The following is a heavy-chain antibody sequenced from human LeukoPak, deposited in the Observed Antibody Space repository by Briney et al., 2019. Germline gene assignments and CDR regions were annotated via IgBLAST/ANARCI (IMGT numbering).Heavy chain of an antibody. CDR3: ARDGAIAVAADYYYYYMDV. V-gene: IGHV3-21*01. CDR2: ISSSSSYI. Sequence: GGSLRLSCAASGFTFSSYSMNWVRQAPGKGLEWVASISSSSSYIYYADSVKGRFTISRDNAKNSLYLQMNRLRAEDTAVYYCARDGAIAVAADYYYYYMDVWGKGTTVTVSS. J-gene: IGHJ6*03. CDR1: GFTFSSYS. D-gene: IGHD6-19*01.